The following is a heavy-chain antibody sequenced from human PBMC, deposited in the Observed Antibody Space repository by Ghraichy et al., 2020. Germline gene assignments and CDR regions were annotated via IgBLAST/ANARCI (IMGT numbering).Heavy chain of an antibody. D-gene: IGHD5-24*01. J-gene: IGHJ4*02. CDR2: ISSSSDYI. CDR3: ARGGWLQFLDY. Sequence: GSLRLSCATSGFTFSSYSMNWVRQAPGKGLEWVSSISSSSDYIYYADSMKGRFTISRDNAKNSLYLQMNSLRAEDTAVYYCARGGWLQFLDYWGQGTLVTVSS. V-gene: IGHV3-21*01. CDR1: GFTFSSYS.